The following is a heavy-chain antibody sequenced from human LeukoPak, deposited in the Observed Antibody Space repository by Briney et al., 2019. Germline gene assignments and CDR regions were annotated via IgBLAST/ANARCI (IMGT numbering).Heavy chain of an antibody. CDR3: ASTFGADAFDI. CDR1: GFTFSSYS. CDR2: ISSSSSYI. V-gene: IGHV3-21*01. Sequence: PGGSLRLSCAASGFTFSSYSMNWVRQAPGKGLEWVSSISSSSSYIYYAVSVKGRFTISRDNAKNSLYLQMNSLRAEDTAVYYCASTFGADAFDIWGQGTMVTVSS. J-gene: IGHJ3*02. D-gene: IGHD2/OR15-2a*01.